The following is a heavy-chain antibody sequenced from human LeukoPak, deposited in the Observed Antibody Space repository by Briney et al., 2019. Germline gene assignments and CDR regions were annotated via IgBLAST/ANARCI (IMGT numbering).Heavy chain of an antibody. Sequence: GGPLRLSCAASGFTFSSYAMHWVRQAPGRGLEWVAVISYDGSNKYYADSVKGRFTISRDNSKNTLYLQMNSLRAEDTAVYYCAREAVVRGVLDYWGQGTLVTVSS. CDR3: AREAVVRGVLDY. D-gene: IGHD3-10*01. CDR1: GFTFSSYA. J-gene: IGHJ4*02. V-gene: IGHV3-30-3*01. CDR2: ISYDGSNK.